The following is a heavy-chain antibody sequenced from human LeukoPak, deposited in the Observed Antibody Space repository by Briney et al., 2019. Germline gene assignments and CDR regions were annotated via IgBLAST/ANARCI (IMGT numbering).Heavy chain of an antibody. Sequence: GASVKVSCKASGYTFTSYDINWVRQATGQGLEWMGWMNPNSGNTGYAQKFQGRVTMTRNTSISTAYMELSSLRSEDTAVYYCARGSRYCSGGSCYSTGFDYWGQGTLVTVSS. V-gene: IGHV1-8*01. CDR2: MNPNSGNT. J-gene: IGHJ4*02. CDR1: GYTFTSYD. D-gene: IGHD2-15*01. CDR3: ARGSRYCSGGSCYSTGFDY.